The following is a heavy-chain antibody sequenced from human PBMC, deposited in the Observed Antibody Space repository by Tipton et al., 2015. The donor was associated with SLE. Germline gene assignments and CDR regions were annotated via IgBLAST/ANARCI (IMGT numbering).Heavy chain of an antibody. V-gene: IGHV3-74*01. CDR1: GFTFSNYW. Sequence: GSLRLSCAVSGFTFSNYWTHWVRQAPGKGLVWVSRINSDGSTTSYADSVKGRFTISRDNAKNTLYLQMNSLRAEDTAVYYCAKGEVGATLDYWGQGTLVTVSS. J-gene: IGHJ4*02. CDR2: INSDGSTT. D-gene: IGHD1-26*01. CDR3: AKGEVGATLDY.